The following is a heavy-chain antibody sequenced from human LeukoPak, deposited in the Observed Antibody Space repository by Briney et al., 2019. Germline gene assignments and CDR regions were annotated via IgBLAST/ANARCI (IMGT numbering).Heavy chain of an antibody. Sequence: PSETLSLTCTVSGGSISSYYWSWLRQPPGKGLEWIGYIYYSGSTNYNPSLKSRVTISVDTSKNQFSLKLSSVTAADTAVYHCARVSSRDSRFDPWGQGTLVTVSS. V-gene: IGHV4-59*08. CDR2: IYYSGST. J-gene: IGHJ5*02. D-gene: IGHD5-24*01. CDR3: ARVSSRDSRFDP. CDR1: GGSISSYY.